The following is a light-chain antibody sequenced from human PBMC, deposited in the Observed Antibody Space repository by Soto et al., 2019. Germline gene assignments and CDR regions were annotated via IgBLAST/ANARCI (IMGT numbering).Light chain of an antibody. J-gene: IGKJ1*01. CDR3: QQYNDWPPTWT. CDR1: QSVSSK. CDR2: GAS. Sequence: EIVMTQSPATLSVSPGERATLSCRASQSVSSKLAWYQQKPGQAPRVLIYGASTRATGIPARFSGSGSGTEFTLTISSLQSEDFAVCYCQQYNDWPPTWTFGQGTRVEIK. V-gene: IGKV3-15*01.